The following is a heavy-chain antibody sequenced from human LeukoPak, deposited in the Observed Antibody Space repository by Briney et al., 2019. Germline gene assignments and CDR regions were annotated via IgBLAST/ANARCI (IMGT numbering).Heavy chain of an antibody. CDR2: IKQDGSEM. CDR3: SAVVTGGSDY. D-gene: IGHD4-23*01. Sequence: GGSLRLSCAASGFTFSNQWMTWVRQAPGMGLEWVANIKQDGSEMYYVDSVKGRFTISRDNSKNTLYLQMNSLRAEDTAVYYCSAVVTGGSDYWGQGTLVTVSS. J-gene: IGHJ4*02. V-gene: IGHV3-7*03. CDR1: GFTFSNQW.